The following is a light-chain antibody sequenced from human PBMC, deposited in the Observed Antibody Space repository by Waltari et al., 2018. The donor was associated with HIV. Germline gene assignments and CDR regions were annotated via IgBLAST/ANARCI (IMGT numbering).Light chain of an antibody. J-gene: IGLJ3*02. Sequence: QLVLTQSPSASASLGASVKLTCTLSSGHSNYAIAWPQQKPEKGPRYLMKVNSDGRHSKGDGIPDRFSGSSSGAERHLIISSLQSEDEADYYCQTWGTGIRVFGGGTKLTVL. CDR2: VNSDGRH. CDR1: SGHSNYA. V-gene: IGLV4-69*02. CDR3: QTWGTGIRV.